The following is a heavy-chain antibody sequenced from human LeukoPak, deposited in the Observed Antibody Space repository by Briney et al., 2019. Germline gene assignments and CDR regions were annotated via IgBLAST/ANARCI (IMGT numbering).Heavy chain of an antibody. CDR3: AKDMGVWGSPFDY. CDR2: ISWNSGSI. V-gene: IGHV3-9*01. D-gene: IGHD3-16*01. CDR1: GFTFDDYA. Sequence: PGRSLRLSCAASGFTFDDYAMHWVRQAPGKGLEWVSGISWNSGSIGYADSVKGRFTISRDNAKNSLYLQMNSLRAEDTALYYCAKDMGVWGSPFDYWGQGTLVTVSS. J-gene: IGHJ4*02.